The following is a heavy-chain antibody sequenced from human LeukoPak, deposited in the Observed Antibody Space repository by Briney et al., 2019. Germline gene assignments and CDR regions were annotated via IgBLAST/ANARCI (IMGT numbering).Heavy chain of an antibody. D-gene: IGHD1-26*01. J-gene: IGHJ4*02. CDR3: AKASGSGSYLADYYFDY. Sequence: GGSLRLSCAASGFTFSSYAMHWVRQAPGKGLEWVAVISYDGSNKYYADSVKGRFTISRDNSKNTLYLQMNRLRAEDTAVYYCAKASGSGSYLADYYFDYWGQGTLVTVSS. V-gene: IGHV3-30*04. CDR1: GFTFSSYA. CDR2: ISYDGSNK.